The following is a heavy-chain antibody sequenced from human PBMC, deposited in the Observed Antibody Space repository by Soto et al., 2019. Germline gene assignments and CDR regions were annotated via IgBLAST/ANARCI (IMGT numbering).Heavy chain of an antibody. CDR3: ARQRTTVVTQAYFDH. D-gene: IGHD2-21*02. CDR1: GESISSSSYY. V-gene: IGHV4-39*01. J-gene: IGHJ4*02. Sequence: SETLSLTCIVFGESISSSSYYWGWIRQPPGKGLEWIGSIYYSGRTYYNPSFKSRVTISIDTSKNQFSLKLSSVTATDTAVYYCARQRTTVVTQAYFDHWGQGALVTVSS. CDR2: IYYSGRT.